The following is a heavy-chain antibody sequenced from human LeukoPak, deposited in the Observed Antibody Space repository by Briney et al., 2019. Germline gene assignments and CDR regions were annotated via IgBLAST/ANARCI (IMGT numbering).Heavy chain of an antibody. CDR1: GYTFTGYY. Sequence: ASVKVSCKASGYTFTGYYMHWVRQAPGQGLEWMGWINPNSGGTNYAQKFQRRVTMTRDASISTAYMELSRLRSDDTAVYYCAREWYDYVWGSYRSPKGGWFDPWGQGTLVTVSS. CDR2: INPNSGGT. CDR3: AREWYDYVWGSYRSPKGGWFDP. J-gene: IGHJ5*02. D-gene: IGHD3-16*02. V-gene: IGHV1-2*02.